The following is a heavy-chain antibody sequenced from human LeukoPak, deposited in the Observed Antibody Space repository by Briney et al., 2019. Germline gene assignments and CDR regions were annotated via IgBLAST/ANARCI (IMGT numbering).Heavy chain of an antibody. V-gene: IGHV1-69*05. CDR2: IIPIFGTA. J-gene: IGHJ4*02. CDR1: GGTFSSYA. Sequence: GSSVKVFCKTSGGTFSSYAITWVRQAPGQGLEWMGRIIPIFGTANYAQKFQGRVTITTDESTSTAYMELSSLTSEDTAVYYCARAIRYSSSWEYFYYWGQGNLVTVSS. D-gene: IGHD6-13*01. CDR3: ARAIRYSSSWEYFYY.